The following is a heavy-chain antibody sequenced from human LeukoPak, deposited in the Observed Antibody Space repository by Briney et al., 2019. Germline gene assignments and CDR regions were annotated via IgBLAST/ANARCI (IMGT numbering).Heavy chain of an antibody. J-gene: IGHJ4*02. D-gene: IGHD6-13*01. CDR3: AMGIAAAVSDY. V-gene: IGHV4-4*07. CDR1: GVTISSYY. Sequence: SETLSLTCTVSGVTISSYYWSWIRQPAGKGLEWIGRIYTSGSTNYNPSLKRRVTMSVDTTENQFSLQLSSVTAADAAVYYCAMGIAAAVSDYWGQGTLVTVSS. CDR2: IYTSGST.